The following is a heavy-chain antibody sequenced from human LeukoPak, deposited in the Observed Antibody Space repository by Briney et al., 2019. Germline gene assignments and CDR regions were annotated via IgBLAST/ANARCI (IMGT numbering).Heavy chain of an antibody. J-gene: IGHJ4*02. D-gene: IGHD6-6*01. CDR3: AKEAIAHSNSDSWVEY. CDR1: GITFSRYA. CDR2: ISGTAANT. V-gene: IGHV3-23*01. Sequence: GGSLRLSCAASGITFSRYAMSWVRQAPGKGLEWVSAISGTAANTNYADSVKGRFTIPRDNSKNALYLQMNSLRADDTAVYYCAKEAIAHSNSDSWVEYWGQGTLVTVSS.